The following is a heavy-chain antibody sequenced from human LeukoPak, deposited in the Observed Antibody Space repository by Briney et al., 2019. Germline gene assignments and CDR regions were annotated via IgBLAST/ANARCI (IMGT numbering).Heavy chain of an antibody. D-gene: IGHD2-15*01. CDR3: ASFAATFDY. CDR2: INHSGST. J-gene: IGHJ4*02. Sequence: SETLSLTCAVYGGSFSGYYRSWIRQPPGKGLEWIGEINHSGSTNYNPSLKSRVTISVDTSKNQFSLKLSSVTAADTAVYYCASFAATFDYWGQGTLVTVSS. CDR1: GGSFSGYY. V-gene: IGHV4-34*01.